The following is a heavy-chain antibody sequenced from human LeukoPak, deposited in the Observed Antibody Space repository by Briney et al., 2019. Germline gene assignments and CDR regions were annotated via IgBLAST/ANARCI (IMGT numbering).Heavy chain of an antibody. Sequence: SETLSLTCTVSGGLISISTYYWGWIRQPPGKGLEWIGSIYYSGTTHYNPSLKSRGTISVDTSKNQFSLKLTSVTAADTAVYYCAREMTGTTEDRRRTQFDIWGQGTMVTVSS. CDR2: IYYSGTT. CDR1: GGLISISTYY. J-gene: IGHJ3*02. D-gene: IGHD1-1*01. CDR3: AREMTGTTEDRRRTQFDI. V-gene: IGHV4-39*07.